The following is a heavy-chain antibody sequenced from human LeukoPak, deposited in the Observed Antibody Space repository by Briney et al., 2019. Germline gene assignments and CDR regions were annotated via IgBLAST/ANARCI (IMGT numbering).Heavy chain of an antibody. J-gene: IGHJ4*02. CDR1: GYSISRGYY. D-gene: IGHD1-26*01. CDR3: ARGVVGATSYFDY. V-gene: IGHV4-38-2*02. Sequence: SETLSLTCTVSGYSISRGYYWGWIRQPPGNGLEWIGSIYHSGSTYYNPSVKSRVTISVDTSKNQFSLKLSSVTAADTAVYYCARGVVGATSYFDYWGQGTLVTVSS. CDR2: IYHSGST.